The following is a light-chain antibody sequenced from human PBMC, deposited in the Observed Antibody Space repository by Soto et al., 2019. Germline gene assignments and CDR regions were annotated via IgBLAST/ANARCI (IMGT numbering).Light chain of an antibody. J-gene: IGLJ3*02. V-gene: IGLV2-23*03. CDR3: CSYAGSYTFEV. CDR2: EGS. Sequence: QSALTQPASVSGSPGQSITISCTGTSSDVGTYNLVSWYQQHPGKAPKLMIYEGSKRPSGVSHRFSGSKSGNTASLTISGLQAEDEADYYCCSYAGSYTFEVFGGGTKVTVL. CDR1: SSDVGTYNL.